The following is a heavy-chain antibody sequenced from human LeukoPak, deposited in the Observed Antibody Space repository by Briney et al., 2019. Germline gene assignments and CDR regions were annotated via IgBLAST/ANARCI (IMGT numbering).Heavy chain of an antibody. CDR2: MNPNSGNT. D-gene: IGHD4-11*01. CDR1: GYTFTSFD. Sequence: GASVKVSCRASGYTFTSFDINWVRQAPGQGLEWMGWMNPNSGNTGYAQKFQGRVTMTRNTSISTAYMDLSSLRSEDTAVYYSARGTRSQDPWGQGTLVTVSS. J-gene: IGHJ5*02. CDR3: ARGTRSQDP. V-gene: IGHV1-8*01.